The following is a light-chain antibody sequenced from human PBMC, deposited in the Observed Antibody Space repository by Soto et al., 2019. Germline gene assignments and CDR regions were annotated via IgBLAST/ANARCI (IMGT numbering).Light chain of an antibody. J-gene: IGKJ4*01. V-gene: IGKV1D-12*01. Sequence: DIQLTQSPSSVSASIGDSVSITCRASQDISTWLAWYQVEPMKAPKLLIFAASSLLTGVPSRFNGSGSGTEFTLTISGLQAEDFATYYCQQANSFFALTFGGGTHVEIK. CDR2: AAS. CDR1: QDISTW. CDR3: QQANSFFALT.